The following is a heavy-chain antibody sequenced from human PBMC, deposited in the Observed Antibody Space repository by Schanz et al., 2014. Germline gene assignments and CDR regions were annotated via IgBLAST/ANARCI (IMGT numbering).Heavy chain of an antibody. CDR3: ARSPGDFPGWFDS. CDR2: IYHSGST. D-gene: IGHD4-17*01. J-gene: IGHJ5*01. CDR1: GGSISSGGSS. V-gene: IGHV4-30-2*01. Sequence: QLQLQESGSGLVKPSQTLSLTCGVSGGSISSGGSSWNWIRLPPGKGLEWIGYIYHSGSTYYNPSRKSRVTISVDRSKSQSSLILNSVTAADTAVYYCARSPGDFPGWFDSWGQGTLVTVSS.